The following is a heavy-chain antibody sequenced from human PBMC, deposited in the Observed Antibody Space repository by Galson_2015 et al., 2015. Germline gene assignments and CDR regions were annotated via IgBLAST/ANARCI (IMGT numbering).Heavy chain of an antibody. J-gene: IGHJ4*02. V-gene: IGHV5-51*01. CDR1: GYTFSSYW. D-gene: IGHD6-13*01. CDR2: IYPGDSDT. CDR3: ARYGIAAAGSSGDY. Sequence: QSGAEVTKPGESLKISCKGSGYTFSSYWIGWVRQMPGKGLEWMGVIYPGDSDTRYSPSFQGQVTMSADRSINTAYLQWISLKASDTAMYYCARYGIAAAGSSGDYWGQGTLVTVSS.